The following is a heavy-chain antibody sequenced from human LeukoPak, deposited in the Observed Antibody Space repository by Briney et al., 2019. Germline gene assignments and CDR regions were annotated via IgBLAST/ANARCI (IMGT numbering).Heavy chain of an antibody. J-gene: IGHJ4*02. CDR3: ASGEYSNFDY. D-gene: IGHD4-11*01. V-gene: IGHV1-2*02. CDR1: GYTFTSYG. Sequence: EASVKVSCKASGYTFTSYGISWVRQAPGQGLEWMGWINPNSGGTNYAQKFQGRVTMTRDTSISTAYMELSRLRSDDTAVYYCASGEYSNFDYWGQGTLVTVSS. CDR2: INPNSGGT.